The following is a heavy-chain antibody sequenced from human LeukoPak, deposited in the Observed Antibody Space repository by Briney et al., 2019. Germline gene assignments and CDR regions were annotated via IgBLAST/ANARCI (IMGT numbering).Heavy chain of an antibody. CDR2: IIPIFGTA. CDR1: GGTSSSYA. D-gene: IGHD6-13*01. CDR3: ATAAAALNYYYYYYMDV. Sequence: ASVKVSCKASGGTSSSYAISWVRQAPGQGLEWMGGIIPIFGTANYAQKFQGRVTITTDESTSTAYMELSSLRSEDTAVYYCATAAAALNYYYYYYMDVWGKGTTVTVSS. J-gene: IGHJ6*03. V-gene: IGHV1-69*05.